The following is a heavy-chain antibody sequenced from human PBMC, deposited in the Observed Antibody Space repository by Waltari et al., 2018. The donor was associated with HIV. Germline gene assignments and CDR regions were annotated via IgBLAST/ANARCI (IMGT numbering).Heavy chain of an antibody. CDR1: GGSVSSSSYF. D-gene: IGHD1-26*01. Sequence: QLQLQESGPGLVKPSETLSLTCTVSGGSVSSSSYFWGWIRQPPGKGLEWVGRIYYTEVAYYNPSLKGRVTISGATSKNQFSRKVTSVTAADTAVYYCARHALRVGAAYWNFDRWGRGTLVTVSS. CDR2: IYYTEVA. J-gene: IGHJ2*01. V-gene: IGHV4-39*01. CDR3: ARHALRVGAAYWNFDR.